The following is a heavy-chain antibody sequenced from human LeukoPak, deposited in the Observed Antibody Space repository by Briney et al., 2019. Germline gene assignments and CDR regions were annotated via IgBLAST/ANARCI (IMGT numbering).Heavy chain of an antibody. CDR1: GDSISYESYY. J-gene: IGHJ5*02. Sequence: PSETLSLTCAVSGDSISYESYYWNWIRQAPGKGPEWIGNVYRGRTRLNPSYTSRVAISADMSKSQVSLSLTSVTAADTAIYYCAGEGEYGQSYSWGQGVLVVVSA. CDR2: VYRGRT. V-gene: IGHV4-30-2*01. D-gene: IGHD4-17*01. CDR3: AGEGEYGQSYS.